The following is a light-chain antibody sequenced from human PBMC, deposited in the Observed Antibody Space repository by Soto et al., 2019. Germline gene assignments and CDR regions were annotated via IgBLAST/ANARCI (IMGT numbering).Light chain of an antibody. V-gene: IGLV3-25*03. J-gene: IGLJ2*01. CDR1: ALSKQY. CDR2: EDS. Sequence: SYELTQPPSVSVSPGQTARITCSGDALSKQYANWYQQKPGQAPVLVIYEDSERPSGIPERFSGSRSGTTVTLTISGVQAEDEVDYYCQSADSSGTLVVFGGGTKLTVL. CDR3: QSADSSGTLVV.